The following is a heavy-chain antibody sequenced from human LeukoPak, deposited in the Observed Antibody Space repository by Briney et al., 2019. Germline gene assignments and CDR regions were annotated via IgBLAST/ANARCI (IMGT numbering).Heavy chain of an antibody. CDR1: GFTFSSYE. V-gene: IGHV3-48*03. Sequence: GGSLRLSCAASGFTFSSYEMNWVRQAPGKGLEWVSYISSSGSTIYYADSVKGRFTISRDNAKNSLYLQMNSLRAEDTAVYYCARGYDILTGYRVGRAFDIWGQGTMVTVSS. J-gene: IGHJ3*02. CDR2: ISSSGSTI. CDR3: ARGYDILTGYRVGRAFDI. D-gene: IGHD3-9*01.